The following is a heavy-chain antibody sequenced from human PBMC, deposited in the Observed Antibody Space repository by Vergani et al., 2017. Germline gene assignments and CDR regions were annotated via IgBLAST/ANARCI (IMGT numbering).Heavy chain of an antibody. CDR3: AGTAIPTTVVTPAGWFDP. CDR2: ISGSGGST. J-gene: IGHJ5*02. CDR1: GFTFSTYA. D-gene: IGHD4-23*01. Sequence: EVQLLESGGGLVQPGGSLRLSCAASGFTFSTYAMSWVRQAPGKGLEWVSAISGSGGSTYNADSVKGRFTISRDNSNNTLYLQMNSLRAEDTAVYYCAGTAIPTTVVTPAGWFDPWGQGTLVTVSS. V-gene: IGHV3-23*01.